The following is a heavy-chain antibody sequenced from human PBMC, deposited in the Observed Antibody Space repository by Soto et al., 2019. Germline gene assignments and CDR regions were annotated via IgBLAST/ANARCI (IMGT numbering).Heavy chain of an antibody. D-gene: IGHD3-3*01. Sequence: PMEILSFTGAVSGGSISSSNWWSWVRQPPGKGLEWIGEIYHSGSTNYNPSLKSRVTISVDKSKNQFSLKLSSVTAADTAVYYFARNGRRVTISGVVIQGCYYYCGMDLWGQGTTDTVSS. CDR2: IYHSGST. CDR3: ARNGRRVTISGVVIQGCYYYCGMDL. CDR1: GGSISSSNW. J-gene: IGHJ6*02. V-gene: IGHV4-4*02.